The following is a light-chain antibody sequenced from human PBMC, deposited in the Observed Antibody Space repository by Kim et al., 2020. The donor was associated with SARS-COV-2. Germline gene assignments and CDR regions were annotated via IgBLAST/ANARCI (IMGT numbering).Light chain of an antibody. Sequence: EIVLTQSPGTLSLSPGEVATLSCRASQNVNSSSLAWYQHRPGQAPRLLIYGASSRATGIPDRFSGSGSGTDFTLTISRLEPEDFAVFYCQQYGGSPLTFGQGTKVDIK. V-gene: IGKV3-20*01. J-gene: IGKJ1*01. CDR2: GAS. CDR3: QQYGGSPLT. CDR1: QNVNSSS.